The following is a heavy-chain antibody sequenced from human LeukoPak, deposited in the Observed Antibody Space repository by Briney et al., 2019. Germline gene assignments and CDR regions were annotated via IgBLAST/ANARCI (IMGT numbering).Heavy chain of an antibody. D-gene: IGHD3-3*01. CDR3: AGVLWSNCFFDY. Sequence: GGSLRLSCAASGFTFSKYVMHWVRQPPGKGLEWVAVLWFDGSNKYYADSVKGRFTVSRDNSKNTLYLQMNSLRAEDTAVYYCAGVLWSNCFFDYWGQGTLVTVSS. CDR1: GFTFSKYV. J-gene: IGHJ4*02. CDR2: LWFDGSNK. V-gene: IGHV3-33*01.